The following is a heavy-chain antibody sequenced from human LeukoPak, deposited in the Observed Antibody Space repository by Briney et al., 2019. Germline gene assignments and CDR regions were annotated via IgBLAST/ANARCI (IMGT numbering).Heavy chain of an antibody. CDR2: ISGSGGST. V-gene: IGHV3-23*01. Sequence: PGGSLRLSCAASGFTFSSYAMSWVRQAPGKGLEWVSAISGSGGSTYYADSVKGRFTISRDNSKNTLYLQMNSLTAEDTAVYYCAKALPEYYDSSGYYYWGQGTLVTVSS. D-gene: IGHD3-22*01. CDR3: AKALPEYYDSSGYYY. J-gene: IGHJ4*02. CDR1: GFTFSSYA.